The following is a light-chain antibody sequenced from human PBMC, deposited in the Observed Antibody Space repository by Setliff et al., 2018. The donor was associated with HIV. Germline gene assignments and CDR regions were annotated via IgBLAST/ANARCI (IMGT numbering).Light chain of an antibody. Sequence: QSALTQPASVSASPGQSITISCTGTSSDVGGYNLVSWYQQHPGKAPKLMIYEVSKRPSGVSNRFSGSKFGNTASLTISGLQAEDEADYYCCSYAGSSAFYVFGTGTKVTVL. J-gene: IGLJ1*01. V-gene: IGLV2-23*02. CDR2: EVS. CDR3: CSYAGSSAFYV. CDR1: SSDVGGYNL.